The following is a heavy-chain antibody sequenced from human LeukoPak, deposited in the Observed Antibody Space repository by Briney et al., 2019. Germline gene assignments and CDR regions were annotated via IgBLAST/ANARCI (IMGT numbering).Heavy chain of an antibody. D-gene: IGHD2-15*01. J-gene: IGHJ3*02. CDR3: AREVVVASDAFDI. CDR1: GFIFSDYY. CDR2: ISTSGSTI. V-gene: IGHV3-11*01. Sequence: SGGSLRLSCAASGFIFSDYYMSWIRQAPGKGPEWISYISTSGSTIYYADSVKGRFTISRDNAKKSLYLQMNSLRADDTAVYYCAREVVVASDAFDIWGQGTMVTVSS.